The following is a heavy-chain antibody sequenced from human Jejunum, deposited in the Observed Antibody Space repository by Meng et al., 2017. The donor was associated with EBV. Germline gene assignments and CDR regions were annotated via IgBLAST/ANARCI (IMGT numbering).Heavy chain of an antibody. CDR3: ARSRRFCTSTTCMYHFDY. J-gene: IGHJ4*02. Sequence: QVQLVESGGXVVKPGGXXRLXXXXXXFTVSDSYMSWIRQPPGMGLEWISLISTSGNGIYYADSVKGRFTISRDNAKNSLFLQLRGLTTEDTAVYYCARSRRFCTSTTCMYHFDYWGQGALVTVSS. V-gene: IGHV3-11*01. D-gene: IGHD2-2*01. CDR1: XFTVSDSY. CDR2: ISTSGNGI.